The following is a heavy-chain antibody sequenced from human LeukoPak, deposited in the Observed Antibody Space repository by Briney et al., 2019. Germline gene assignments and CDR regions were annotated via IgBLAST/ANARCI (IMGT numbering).Heavy chain of an antibody. D-gene: IGHD5-18*01. CDR3: ARARIQLPSGGFDP. CDR2: INAGNGNT. Sequence: ASVKVSCKASGYTFTSYAMHWVRQAPGQRLEWMGWINAGNGNTKYSQKFQGRVTITRDTSASTACMELSSLRSEDTAVYYCARARIQLPSGGFDPWGQGTLVTVSS. V-gene: IGHV1-3*01. CDR1: GYTFTSYA. J-gene: IGHJ5*02.